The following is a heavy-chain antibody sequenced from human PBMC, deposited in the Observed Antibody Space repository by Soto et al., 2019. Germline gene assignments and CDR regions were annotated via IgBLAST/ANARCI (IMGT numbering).Heavy chain of an antibody. V-gene: IGHV3-23*01. CDR1: GFTFSSYA. J-gene: IGHJ6*02. D-gene: IGHD2-2*01. CDR3: AKDRYCISTSCYGRSYYYYSSGLVV. Sequence: EVQLLESGGGLVQPGGSLRLSCAASGFTFSSYAMSWVRQAPGKGLEWVSAISGSGGSTYYADSVKGRFTISRDNSKNTLYLHMNSLRAEDTAVYYCAKDRYCISTSCYGRSYYYYSSGLVVLGQGTTVTLSS. CDR2: ISGSGGST.